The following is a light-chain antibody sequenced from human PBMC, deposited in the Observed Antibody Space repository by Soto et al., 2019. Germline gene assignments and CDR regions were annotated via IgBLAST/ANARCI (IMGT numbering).Light chain of an antibody. CDR3: QQYYSSPLT. CDR1: QTVSSNY. CDR2: GAS. Sequence: EIILTQSPDTLSLSPGERATLSCRASQTVSSNYLAWYQQKPGQAPRLLIYGASSRATGIPDRFSGSGSGTDFTLTISRLEPEDFAVYYCQQYYSSPLTFGPGTKVDIK. V-gene: IGKV3-20*01. J-gene: IGKJ3*01.